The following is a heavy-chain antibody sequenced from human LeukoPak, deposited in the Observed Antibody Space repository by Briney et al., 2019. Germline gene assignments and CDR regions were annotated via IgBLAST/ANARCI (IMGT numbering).Heavy chain of an antibody. D-gene: IGHD4-17*01. V-gene: IGHV3-23*01. J-gene: IGHJ4*02. CDR1: GFTFSSYA. Sequence: GGTLRLSCAASGFTFSSYAMSWIRQAPGKGLEWLSAISPTTGTTFYADSVKGRFTISRDNSKNTLYLQMNSLRAEDTAIYYCATKTSYGDRYFDYWGQGTLVTVSS. CDR2: ISPTTGTT. CDR3: ATKTSYGDRYFDY.